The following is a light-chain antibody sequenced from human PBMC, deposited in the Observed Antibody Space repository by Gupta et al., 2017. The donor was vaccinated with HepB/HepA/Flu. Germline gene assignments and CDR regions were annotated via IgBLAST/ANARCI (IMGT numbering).Light chain of an antibody. CDR3: QLYLGRGSWV. J-gene: IGLJ3*02. CDR2: STN. CDR1: SRSVSTTYS. V-gene: IGLV8-61*01. Sequence: QTVVTQVPSFAVCPGGPVPLPCGLRSRSVSTTYSPSWYQQTPGQAPRTLIYSTNPRSAGVPDRFSGSLLGNKAALTITGAQADDESDYYCQLYLGRGSWVFGGGTKLTVL.